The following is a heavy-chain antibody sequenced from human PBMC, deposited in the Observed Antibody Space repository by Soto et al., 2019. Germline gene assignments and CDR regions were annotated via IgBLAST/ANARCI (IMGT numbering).Heavy chain of an antibody. CDR3: ARDRQRAFDY. D-gene: IGHD2-2*01. CDR1: GFTFSIYS. J-gene: IGHJ4*02. Sequence: GGSLRLSCAASGFTFSIYSMNWVRQAPGKGLEWVSYISSSSGTIHYADSVKGRFTISRDNAKNSLYLEMNSLRAEDTAVYYCARDRQRAFDYWGQGTLVTVSS. V-gene: IGHV3-48*01. CDR2: ISSSSGTI.